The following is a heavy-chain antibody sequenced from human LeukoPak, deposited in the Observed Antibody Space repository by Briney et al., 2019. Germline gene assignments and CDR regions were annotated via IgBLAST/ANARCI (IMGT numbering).Heavy chain of an antibody. Sequence: GASVKVSCNASGYTFTGNGITWVRQAPGQGLEWMGCISGYNGNTAYAQMFQARVTMTTDTSTSTAYMEVSSLRSEDTAVYYCARAAGSGYSNWFDPWGQRPLVTVSS. J-gene: IGHJ5*02. CDR3: ARAAGSGYSNWFDP. CDR2: ISGYNGNT. CDR1: GYTFTGNG. V-gene: IGHV1-18*01. D-gene: IGHD3-22*01.